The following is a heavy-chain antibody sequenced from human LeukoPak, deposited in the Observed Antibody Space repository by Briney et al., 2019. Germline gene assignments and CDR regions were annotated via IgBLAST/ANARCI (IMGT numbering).Heavy chain of an antibody. J-gene: IGHJ4*02. CDR1: GYSFAEYW. CDR2: IYPGDSDT. CDR3: ARQDPEYCTGGSCYLVTSYYFDY. Sequence: GESLKISCKGSGYSFAEYWIAWVRQMPGKGLEWMGIIYPGDSDTTYSPSFQGQVTISADKSISTAFLQWSSLKASDTAIYYCARQDPEYCTGGSCYLVTSYYFDYWGQGTLVTVSS. V-gene: IGHV5-51*01. D-gene: IGHD2-15*01.